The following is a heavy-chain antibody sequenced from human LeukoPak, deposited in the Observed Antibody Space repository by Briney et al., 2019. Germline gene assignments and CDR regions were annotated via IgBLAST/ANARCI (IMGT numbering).Heavy chain of an antibody. D-gene: IGHD6-6*01. V-gene: IGHV4-4*07. CDR2: IYTSGST. CDR3: ARDMEYSSSSYYYYYMDV. CDR1: GGSISSYY. J-gene: IGHJ6*03. Sequence: PSETLSLTYTVSGGSISSYYWSWIRQPAGKGLEWIGRIYTSGSTNYNPSLKSRVTMSVDTSKNQFSLKLSSVTAADTAVYYCARDMEYSSSSYYYYYMDVWGKGTTVTVSS.